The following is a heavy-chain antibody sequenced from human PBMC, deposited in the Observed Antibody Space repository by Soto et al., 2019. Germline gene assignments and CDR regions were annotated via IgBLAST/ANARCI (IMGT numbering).Heavy chain of an antibody. J-gene: IGHJ4*02. CDR1: GGGFTRHT. D-gene: IGHD3-22*01. V-gene: IGHV1-69*01. CDR2: IIPIFGTA. Sequence: QVQLVQSGAEVRRPGSSVRVSCKASGGGFTRHTISWGRQAPGQGLEWMGGIIPIFGTANHAQKFRGRVTIIADESTSTVYMELSSLRSDDTAIYYCARGWGYDSTDYYYAYWGQGTLVIVSS. CDR3: ARGWGYDSTDYYYAY.